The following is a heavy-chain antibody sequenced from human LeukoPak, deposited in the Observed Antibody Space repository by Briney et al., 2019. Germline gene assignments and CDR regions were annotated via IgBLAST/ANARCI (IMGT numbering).Heavy chain of an antibody. CDR3: ARAEGDSSSWFYYYYYYMDV. CDR2: ISAYNGNT. V-gene: IGHV1-18*01. Sequence: ASVKVSCKASGYTFTSYGISWVRQAPGQGLEWMGWISAYNGNTNYAQKLQGRVTMTTDTSTSTAYMELRSLRSDDTAVYYCARAEGDSSSWFYYYYYYMDVRGKGTTVTVSS. J-gene: IGHJ6*03. CDR1: GYTFTSYG. D-gene: IGHD6-13*01.